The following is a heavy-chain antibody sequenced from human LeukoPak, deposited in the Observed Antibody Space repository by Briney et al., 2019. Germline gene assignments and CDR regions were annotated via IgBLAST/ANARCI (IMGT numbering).Heavy chain of an antibody. CDR2: INPNNGGT. Sequence: ATVKVSCKASGYTFTGYYIHWVRQAPGQGLEWMGWINPNNGGTNYAQKFQGRVTMTRDTSISTAYMELNRLTSDDTAVYYCARDKYTGYETFDYWGQGTPVTVSS. CDR3: ARDKYTGYETFDY. CDR1: GYTFTGYY. J-gene: IGHJ4*02. V-gene: IGHV1-2*02. D-gene: IGHD5-12*01.